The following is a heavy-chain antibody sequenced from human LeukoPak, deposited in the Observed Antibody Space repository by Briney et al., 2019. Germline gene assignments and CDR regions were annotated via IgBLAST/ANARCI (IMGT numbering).Heavy chain of an antibody. CDR3: ASLPGYSGGFWAFDI. V-gene: IGHV4-59*08. CDR2: IYYSGST. D-gene: IGHD1-26*01. Sequence: SETLSLTCTVSGGSISSYYWSWIRQPPGKGLEWIGYIYYSGSTNYNPPLKSRVTISVDTSKNQFSLKLSSVTAADTAVYYCASLPGYSGGFWAFDIWGQGTMVTVSS. CDR1: GGSISSYY. J-gene: IGHJ3*02.